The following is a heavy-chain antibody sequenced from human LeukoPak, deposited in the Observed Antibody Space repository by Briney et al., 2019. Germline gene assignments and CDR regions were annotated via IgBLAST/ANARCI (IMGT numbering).Heavy chain of an antibody. V-gene: IGHV3-33*01. CDR3: ARARVRSRYLADY. D-gene: IGHD3-9*01. CDR1: GFTFSSYA. J-gene: IGHJ4*02. Sequence: GRSLRLSCAASGFTFSSYAMHWVRQAPGKGLEWVAVIWYDGSNKYYADSVKGRFTISRDNSKNTLYLQMNSLRAEHTAVYYCARARVRSRYLADYRGQGTLVSVSS. CDR2: IWYDGSNK.